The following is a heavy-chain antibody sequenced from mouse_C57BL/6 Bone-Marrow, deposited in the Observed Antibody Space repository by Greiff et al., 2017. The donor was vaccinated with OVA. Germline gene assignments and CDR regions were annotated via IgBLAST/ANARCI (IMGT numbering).Heavy chain of an antibody. CDR1: GFNFKDYY. Sequence: EVHLLESGAELVRPGASVKLSCTASGFNFKDYYMHWVKQRPEQGLEWIGWIDPENGDTEYASTFQGKATLTADTSSNTAYLQLSSLRSEDSAVYYCTTWSTVIGPFAYWGQGTLVTVSA. CDR3: TTWSTVIGPFAY. V-gene: IGHV14-4*01. J-gene: IGHJ3*01. D-gene: IGHD1-1*01. CDR2: IDPENGDT.